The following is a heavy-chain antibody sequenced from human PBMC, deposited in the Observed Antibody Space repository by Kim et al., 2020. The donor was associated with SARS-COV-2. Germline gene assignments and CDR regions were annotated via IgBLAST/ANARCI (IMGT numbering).Heavy chain of an antibody. V-gene: IGHV4-39*07. Sequence: YYHPSLKSRVTISVDTSKNQFSLKLSSVTAADTAVYYCAGVFGSWYYFDYWGQGTLVTVSS. D-gene: IGHD6-13*01. J-gene: IGHJ4*02. CDR3: AGVFGSWYYFDY.